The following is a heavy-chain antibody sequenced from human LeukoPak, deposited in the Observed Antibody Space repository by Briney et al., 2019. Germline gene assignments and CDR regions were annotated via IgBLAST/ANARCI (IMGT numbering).Heavy chain of an antibody. CDR2: TYYRSRWYN. CDR1: GDSVSSDSVA. J-gene: IGHJ3*01. D-gene: IGHD4-23*01. V-gene: IGHV6-1*01. Sequence: SQTLSLTCAISGDSVSSDSVAWNWIRQSPSRGLEWLGRTYYRSRWYNEYAVSVKSRVIINPDTSKNHFSLQLTSVTAEDTAVYHCARGINSAFDVWGQGTVVTVSS. CDR3: ARGINSAFDV.